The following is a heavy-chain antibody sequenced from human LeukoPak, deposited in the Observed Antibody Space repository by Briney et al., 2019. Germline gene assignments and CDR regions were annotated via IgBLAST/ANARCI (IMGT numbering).Heavy chain of an antibody. CDR3: ARGSGNYFLDY. V-gene: IGHV3-7*01. Sequence: GGSLRLSCAASGFTLSNYWMSWVRQAPGKGLEWVADIQPDGSEKYYVDSVKGRFTISRDNAGNSLYLQLNSLRAEDTAFYYCARGSGNYFLDYWGQGTLVTVSS. J-gene: IGHJ4*02. CDR2: IQPDGSEK. CDR1: GFTLSNYW. D-gene: IGHD1-26*01.